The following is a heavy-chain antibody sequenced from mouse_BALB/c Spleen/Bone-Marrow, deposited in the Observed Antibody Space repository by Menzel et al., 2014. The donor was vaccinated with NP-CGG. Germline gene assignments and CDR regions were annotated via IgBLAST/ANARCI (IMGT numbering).Heavy chain of an antibody. CDR2: INPDSNTI. V-gene: IGHV4-1*02. D-gene: IGHD2-3*01. CDR1: GFDFSRYW. CDR3: SRLGYYGGFAY. J-gene: IGHJ3*01. Sequence: EVQLQQSGGGLVQPGGSLKLSCAASGFDFSRYWMSWVRQAPGKGLEWIGEINPDSNTINYTPSLKDKFIISRDNAKNTLYLQMSKVRSEDTALYYCSRLGYYGGFAYWGQGNLVTDSA.